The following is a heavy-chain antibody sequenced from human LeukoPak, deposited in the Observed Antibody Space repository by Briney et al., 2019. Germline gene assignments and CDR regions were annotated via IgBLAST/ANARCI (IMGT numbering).Heavy chain of an antibody. J-gene: IGHJ3*01. CDR3: ARSGHYVIYL. CDR1: RFPFDDYA. D-gene: IGHD3-3*01. CDR2: IYWVGTTA. Sequence: PGGPLTLPCVASRFPFDDYAMDWVRQSAGKGLEWVAFIYWVGTTASYVDSVTGRLTISTNNSKNSLYLQLDSLRVEDSSLYYCARSGHYVIYLWGQGTMVTVSS. V-gene: IGHV3-43D*03.